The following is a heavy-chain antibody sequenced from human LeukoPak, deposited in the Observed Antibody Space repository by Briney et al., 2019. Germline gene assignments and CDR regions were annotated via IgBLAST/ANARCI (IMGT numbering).Heavy chain of an antibody. J-gene: IGHJ4*02. CDR3: ARGYYGDYGGGLDY. D-gene: IGHD4-17*01. CDR1: GYTFTCYY. CDR2: INPNSGGT. V-gene: IGHV1-2*02. Sequence: ASVKVSCKASGYTFTCYYMHWVRQAPGQGLEWMGWINPNSGGTNYAQKFQGRVTMTRDTSISTAYMELSRLRSDDTAVYYCARGYYGDYGGGLDYWGQGTMVTVSS.